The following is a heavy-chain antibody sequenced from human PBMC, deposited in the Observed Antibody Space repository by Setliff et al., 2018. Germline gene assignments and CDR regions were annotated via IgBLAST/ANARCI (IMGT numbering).Heavy chain of an antibody. CDR1: GASIRGGSGGSFY. V-gene: IGHV4-39*01. CDR2: VLYSGTT. J-gene: IGHJ4*02. D-gene: IGHD1-1*01. CDR3: ARTGTYRYFDF. Sequence: PSETLSLTCTVSGASIRGGSGGSFYWAWIRQPPGKGLEWIGSVLYSGTTFYSPSLKSPVTISVDTSNNQFSLNLKSVTAADTAVYFCARTGTYRYFDFWGQGTQVTVSS.